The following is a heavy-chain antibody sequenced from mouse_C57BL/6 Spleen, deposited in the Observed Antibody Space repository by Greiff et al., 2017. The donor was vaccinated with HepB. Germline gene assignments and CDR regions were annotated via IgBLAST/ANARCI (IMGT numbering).Heavy chain of an antibody. CDR1: GYTFTNYW. J-gene: IGHJ1*03. CDR3: ARSVTTVGGYFDV. Sequence: MQLQQSGAELVRPGTSVKMSCKASGYTFTNYWIGWAKQRPGHGLEWIGDIYPGGGYTNYNEKFKGKATLTADKSSSTAYMQFSSLTSEDSAIYYCARSVTTVGGYFDVWGTGTTVTVSS. V-gene: IGHV1-63*01. D-gene: IGHD1-1*01. CDR2: IYPGGGYT.